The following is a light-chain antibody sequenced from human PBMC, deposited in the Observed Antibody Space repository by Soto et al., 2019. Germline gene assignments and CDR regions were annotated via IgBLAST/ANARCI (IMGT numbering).Light chain of an antibody. V-gene: IGKV1-5*03. CDR2: KAP. Sequence: DIQMTQSPSTLSASVGDRVTITCRASQSISSWLAWYQQKPGKAPKLLIYKAPSLESGVPSRYSGSGSGKEFTLTISSLQPDDCATYYCQQYNSYPLTFGGGTKVEIK. CDR3: QQYNSYPLT. J-gene: IGKJ4*01. CDR1: QSISSW.